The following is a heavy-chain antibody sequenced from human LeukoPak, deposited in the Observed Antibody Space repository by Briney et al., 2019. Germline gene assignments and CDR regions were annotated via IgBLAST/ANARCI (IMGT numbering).Heavy chain of an antibody. V-gene: IGHV4-59*12. CDR3: ARGSGTFLYGFDI. Sequence: NPSETLSLTCTVSGGSISSYYWSWIRQPPGKGLEWIGYIYYSGSTNYNPSLKSRVTISVDTSKNQFSLKLSSVTAADAAVYYCARGSGTFLYGFDIWGQGTMVTVSS. D-gene: IGHD3-10*01. CDR1: GGSISSYY. J-gene: IGHJ3*02. CDR2: IYYSGST.